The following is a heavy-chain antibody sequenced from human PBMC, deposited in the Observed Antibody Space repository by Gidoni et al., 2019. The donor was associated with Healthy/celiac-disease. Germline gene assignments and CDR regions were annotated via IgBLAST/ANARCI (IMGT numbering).Heavy chain of an antibody. CDR2: ISGSGGST. J-gene: IGHJ4*02. D-gene: IGHD2-2*01. Sequence: EVQLLESGGGLVQPGGSLRLSCAAPGFTFSSYAMSWVRQAPGKGLEWVSAISGSGGSTYYADSVKGRFTISRDNSKNTLYLQMNSLRAEDTAVYYCAKDRFFVVVPEDYWGQGTLVTVSS. CDR1: GFTFSSYA. CDR3: AKDRFFVVVPEDY. V-gene: IGHV3-23*01.